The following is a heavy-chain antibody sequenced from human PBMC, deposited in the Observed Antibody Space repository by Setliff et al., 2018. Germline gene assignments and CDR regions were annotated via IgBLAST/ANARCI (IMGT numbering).Heavy chain of an antibody. CDR2: ISPSGGYT. CDR1: GYGFMSYG. CDR3: ARAHCIGGYCYYGYFQY. D-gene: IGHD2-21*02. V-gene: IGHV1-18*01. Sequence: GASVKVSCKPSGYGFMSYGVSWVRQAPGQGLEWLGWISPSGGYTNYAQKFQDRITLTRDTPTNTLYMELGSLRSEDTAVYFCARAHCIGGYCYYGYFQYWGQGTLVTVSS. J-gene: IGHJ1*01.